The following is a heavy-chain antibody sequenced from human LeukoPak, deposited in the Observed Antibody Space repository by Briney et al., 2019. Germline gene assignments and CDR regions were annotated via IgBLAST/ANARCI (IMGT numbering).Heavy chain of an antibody. Sequence: SETLSLTCTVSGGSISSSSYYWGWIRQPPGKGLEWIGSIYYSGSTYYNPSLKSRVTISVDTSKNQFSLKLSSVTAADTAVYYCARLILPNYYDSSGHFDYWGQGTLVTVSS. CDR1: GGSISSSSYY. D-gene: IGHD3-22*01. V-gene: IGHV4-39*01. J-gene: IGHJ4*02. CDR2: IYYSGST. CDR3: ARLILPNYYDSSGHFDY.